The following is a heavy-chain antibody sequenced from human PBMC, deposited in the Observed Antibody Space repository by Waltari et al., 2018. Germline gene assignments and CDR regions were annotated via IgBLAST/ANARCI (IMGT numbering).Heavy chain of an antibody. Sequence: QVQLQESGPGLVKPSETLSLTCAVSGYSISSGYYWGWIRQPQGKGLEWIGSIYHSGSTYYNPSLKSRVTISVDTSKNQFSLKLSSVTAADTAVYYCARDLRSGWSDYYYYGMDVWGQGTTVTVSS. D-gene: IGHD6-19*01. V-gene: IGHV4-38-2*02. CDR2: IYHSGST. J-gene: IGHJ6*02. CDR1: GYSISSGYY. CDR3: ARDLRSGWSDYYYYGMDV.